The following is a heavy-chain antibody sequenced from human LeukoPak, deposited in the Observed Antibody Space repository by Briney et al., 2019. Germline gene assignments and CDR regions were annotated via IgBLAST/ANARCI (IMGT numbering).Heavy chain of an antibody. Sequence: GGSLRLSCAASGFTFSSYSMNWVRQAPGKGLEWVSSISSSSSYIYYADSVKGRFTISRDNAKNSLYLQMNSLRAEDTAVYYCARGLGYCSSTSCFFDAFDIWGQGTMVTVSS. CDR3: ARGLGYCSSTSCFFDAFDI. J-gene: IGHJ3*02. CDR2: ISSSSSYI. CDR1: GFTFSSYS. V-gene: IGHV3-21*01. D-gene: IGHD2-2*01.